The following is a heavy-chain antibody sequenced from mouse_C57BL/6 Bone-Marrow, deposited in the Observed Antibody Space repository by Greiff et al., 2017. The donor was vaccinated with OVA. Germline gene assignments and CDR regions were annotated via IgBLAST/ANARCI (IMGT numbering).Heavy chain of an antibody. D-gene: IGHD4-1*01. CDR3: ALTQYFDV. J-gene: IGHJ1*03. CDR1: GYTLTSYG. Sequence: VQLQQSGAELARPGASVKLSCKASGYTLTSYGISWVKQRTGQGLEWIGEIYPRSGNTYYNEKFKGKATLTADKSSSTAYMTLRSLTSEDSAVYFWALTQYFDVWGTGTTVTVSA. V-gene: IGHV1-81*01. CDR2: IYPRSGNT.